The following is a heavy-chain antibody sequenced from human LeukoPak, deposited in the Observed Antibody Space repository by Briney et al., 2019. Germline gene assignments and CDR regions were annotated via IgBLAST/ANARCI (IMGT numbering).Heavy chain of an antibody. V-gene: IGHV3-23*01. D-gene: IGHD3-10*01. Sequence: PGGSLRLSCAASGFAFSSYAMSWVRQAPGKGLEWVSAISGSGGSTYYADSVKGRFTISRDNSKNTLYLQMNSLRAEDTAVYYCAKARGVLLWFGELRDNWFDPWGQGTLVTVSS. CDR2: ISGSGGST. J-gene: IGHJ5*02. CDR3: AKARGVLLWFGELRDNWFDP. CDR1: GFAFSSYA.